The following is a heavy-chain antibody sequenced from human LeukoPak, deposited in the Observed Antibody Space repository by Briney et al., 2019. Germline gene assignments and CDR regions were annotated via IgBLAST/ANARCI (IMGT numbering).Heavy chain of an antibody. D-gene: IGHD2-2*01. CDR1: GYTFTGYY. CDR3: ARDLGYCSSTSCYGFGTDY. CDR2: INPNSGGT. J-gene: IGHJ4*02. V-gene: IGHV1-2*02. Sequence: ASVKVSCKASGYTFTGYYMHWVRQAPGQGLEWRGWINPNSGGTNYAQKFQGRVTMTRDTSISTAYMELSRLRSDDTAVYYCARDLGYCSSTSCYGFGTDYWGQGTLVTVSS.